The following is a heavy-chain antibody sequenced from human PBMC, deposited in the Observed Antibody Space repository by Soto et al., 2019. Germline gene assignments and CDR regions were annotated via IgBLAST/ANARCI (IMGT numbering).Heavy chain of an antibody. CDR2: INSGGGRT. V-gene: IGHV3-74*01. CDR3: ARDLSFCSSGRCDFYYGGMGV. J-gene: IGHJ6*02. Sequence: EVQLLESGGGLVQPGGSLRLSCSASGFNFSSYCTHWVRQVPGRGLVWVSPINSGGGRTSYADSVKGRFTISRDNAKKTMYLQMSSLRAEDAAVYYCARDLSFCSSGRCDFYYGGMGVWGRGTTV. D-gene: IGHD2-15*01. CDR1: GFNFSSYC.